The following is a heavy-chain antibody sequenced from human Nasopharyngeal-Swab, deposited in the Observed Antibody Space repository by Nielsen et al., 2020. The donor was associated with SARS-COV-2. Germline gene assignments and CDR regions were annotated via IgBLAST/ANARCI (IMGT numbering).Heavy chain of an antibody. D-gene: IGHD6-19*01. CDR3: AKGLLNSSGWSYYYYGMDV. V-gene: IGHV3-9*01. Sequence: WIRQHPGKGMEWVSGISWNSGSIGYADSVKGRFTISRDNAKNSLYLQMNSLRAEDTALYYCAKGLLNSSGWSYYYYGMDVWGQGTTVTVSS. CDR2: ISWNSGSI. J-gene: IGHJ6*02.